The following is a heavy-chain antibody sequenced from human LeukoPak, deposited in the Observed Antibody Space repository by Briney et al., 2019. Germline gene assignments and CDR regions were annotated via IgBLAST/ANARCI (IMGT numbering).Heavy chain of an antibody. V-gene: IGHV3-9*01. CDR2: ISWTSGII. CDR3: AKDNRRHYTSGPNPDPLH. CDR1: GFIFNNYA. D-gene: IGHD1-1*01. Sequence: SLRLSCAVSGFIFNNYAMHWVRQPPGKGLEWVSGISWTSGIIDYAASVKGRFTISRDNAKNSLYLQMNSLRAEDTALYYCAKDNRRHYTSGPNPDPLHWGQGALVTASS. J-gene: IGHJ4*02.